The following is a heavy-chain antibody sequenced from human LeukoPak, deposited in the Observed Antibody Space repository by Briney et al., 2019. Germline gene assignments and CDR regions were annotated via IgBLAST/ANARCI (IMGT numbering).Heavy chain of an antibody. CDR2: INPNDGDT. CDR3: ARANFLYCSSSTCLFDY. V-gene: IGHV1-2*02. Sequence: ASVKISCKASGYTFTDYYMHWVRQAPGQGFEWMGWINPNDGDTNYAQKFQGRVTMTRDTSISTAHMEVSRLRSDDTAVYYCARANFLYCSSSTCLFDYWGQGTLVTVSS. CDR1: GYTFTDYY. D-gene: IGHD2-2*01. J-gene: IGHJ4*02.